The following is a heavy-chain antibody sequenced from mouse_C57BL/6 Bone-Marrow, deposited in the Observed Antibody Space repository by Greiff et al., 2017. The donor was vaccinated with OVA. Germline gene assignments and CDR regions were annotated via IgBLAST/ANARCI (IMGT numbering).Heavy chain of an antibody. CDR3: ARYDGYYVKDY. Sequence: VKLMESGPELVKPGASVKISCKASGYAFSSSWMNWVKQRPGKGLEWIGRIYPGDGDTNYNGKFKGKATLTADKSSSTAYMQLSSLTSEDSAVYFCARYDGYYVKDYWGQGTTLTVSS. J-gene: IGHJ2*01. CDR1: GYAFSSSW. V-gene: IGHV1-82*01. CDR2: IYPGDGDT. D-gene: IGHD2-3*01.